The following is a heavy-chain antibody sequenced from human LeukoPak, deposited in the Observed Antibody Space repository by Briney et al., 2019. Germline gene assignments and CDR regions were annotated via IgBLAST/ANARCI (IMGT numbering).Heavy chain of an antibody. D-gene: IGHD3-3*01. Sequence: SETLSLTCTVSGGSISSSSYYWGWIRQPPGKGLGWIVSIYYSGSTYYNPSLKSRVTISVDTSKNQFSLKLSSVTAADTAVYYCARDPIRPLRFVGGFDYWGQGTLVTVSS. CDR1: GGSISSSSYY. J-gene: IGHJ4*02. CDR2: IYYSGST. V-gene: IGHV4-39*07. CDR3: ARDPIRPLRFVGGFDY.